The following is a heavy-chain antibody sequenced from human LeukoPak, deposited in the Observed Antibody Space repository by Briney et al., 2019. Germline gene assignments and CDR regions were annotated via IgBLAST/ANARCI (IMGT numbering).Heavy chain of an antibody. CDR2: ISGSGGST. J-gene: IGHJ4*02. V-gene: IGHV3-23*01. CDR3: AKDREGYSTHFDY. Sequence: GGSLRLSCAASGFTFSSYAMSRVRQASGKGLEWVSAISGSGGSTYYADSVKGRFTISRDNSKNTLYLQMNSLRAEDTAVYYCAKDREGYSTHFDYWGQGTPVTVSS. CDR1: GFTFSSYA. D-gene: IGHD4-11*01.